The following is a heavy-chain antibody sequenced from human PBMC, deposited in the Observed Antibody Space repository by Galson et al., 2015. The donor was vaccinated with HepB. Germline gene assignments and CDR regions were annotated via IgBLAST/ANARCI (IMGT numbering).Heavy chain of an antibody. Sequence: PALVKPTQTLTLTCTFSGFSLSTSGMCVSWIRQPPGKALEWLAHIDWDDDKYYSTSLKTRLTISKDTSKNQVVLTMTNMDPVDTATYYCARIRIYPHHTAMVGGYFDYWGQGTLVTVSS. CDR3: ARIRIYPHHTAMVGGYFDY. D-gene: IGHD5-18*01. J-gene: IGHJ4*02. V-gene: IGHV2-70*01. CDR1: GFSLSTSGMC. CDR2: IDWDDDK.